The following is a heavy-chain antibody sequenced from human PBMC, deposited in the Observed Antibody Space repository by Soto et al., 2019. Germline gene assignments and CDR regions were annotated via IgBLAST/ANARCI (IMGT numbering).Heavy chain of an antibody. CDR3: ARVRDWFDP. V-gene: IGHV4-34*01. CDR2: IDHSGYT. CDR1: GGSFSGYY. J-gene: IGHJ5*02. Sequence: SETLSLTCAVYGGSFSGYYWNWIRQPPGKGLGWVGEIDHSGYTNYNPSLKSRVTISVDTSKNQFSLRLTSVTAADTAVYYCARVRDWFDPWGQGTLVTVSS. D-gene: IGHD3-3*01.